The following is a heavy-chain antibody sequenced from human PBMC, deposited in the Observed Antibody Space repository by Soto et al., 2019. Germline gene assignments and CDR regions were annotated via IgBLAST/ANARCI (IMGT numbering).Heavy chain of an antibody. J-gene: IGHJ4*02. V-gene: IGHV4-59*08. Sequence: SETLSLTCTVSGGSISSHYWSWIRQPPGKGLEWIGYIYYSGSTNYNPSLKSRVTISVDTSKNQFSLKLSSVTAADTAVYYCATQYYSDRSGYYLDYWGQGPLVTFSS. CDR2: IYYSGST. CDR1: GGSISSHY. D-gene: IGHD3-22*01. CDR3: ATQYYSDRSGYYLDY.